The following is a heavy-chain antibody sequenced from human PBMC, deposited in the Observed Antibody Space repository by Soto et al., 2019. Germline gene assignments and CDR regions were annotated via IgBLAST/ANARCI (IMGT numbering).Heavy chain of an antibody. J-gene: IGHJ3*02. CDR2: INAGNGNT. V-gene: IGHV1-3*01. D-gene: IGHD1-26*01. CDR1: GYTFTSYA. Sequence: ASVKVSCKASGYTFTSYAMHWVRQAPGQRLEWMGWINAGNGNTKYSQKFQGRVTITRDTSASTAYMELSSLRSEDTAVYYCARGRSQGPSNRSYQRWAFDIWGQGTMVTVPS. CDR3: ARGRSQGPSNRSYQRWAFDI.